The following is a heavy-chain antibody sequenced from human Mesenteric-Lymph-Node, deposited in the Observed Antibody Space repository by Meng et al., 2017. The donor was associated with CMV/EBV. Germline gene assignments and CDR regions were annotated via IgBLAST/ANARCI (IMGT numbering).Heavy chain of an antibody. CDR3: ARVAHGEGSSWYERYYGMDV. D-gene: IGHD6-13*01. CDR2: ISGSGGTT. J-gene: IGHJ6*02. V-gene: IGHV3-23*01. Sequence: GESLKISCEASGFTFTTYNMSWVRQAPGKGLEWVSGISGSGGTTFYADSVKGRFTISRDNSKNTLYLQMNSLRAEDTAVYYCARVAHGEGSSWYERYYGMDVWGQGTTVTVSS. CDR1: GFTFTTYN.